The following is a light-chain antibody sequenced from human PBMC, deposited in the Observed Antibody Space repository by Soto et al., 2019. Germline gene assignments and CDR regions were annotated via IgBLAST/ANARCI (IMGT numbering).Light chain of an antibody. CDR2: RNN. CDR3: AAWYDSLSVLYG. V-gene: IGLV1-47*01. J-gene: IGLJ1*01. Sequence: QAVVNQPPSASGTPGQRVTISFSGSSSNIGRNYVYWYQQLPGTAPKLLIDRNNKRPSGVPDRFSGSKSGTSASLAISGLRSEDEADYYCAAWYDSLSVLYGFGNGTKVTVL. CDR1: SSNIGRNY.